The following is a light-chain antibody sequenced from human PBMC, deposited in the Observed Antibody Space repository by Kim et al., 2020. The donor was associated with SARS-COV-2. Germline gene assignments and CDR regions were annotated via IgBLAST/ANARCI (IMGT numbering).Light chain of an antibody. CDR2: NNY. CDR1: SSNIERKY. J-gene: IGLJ3*02. CDR3: AAWDDILSGRV. V-gene: IGLV1-47*01. Sequence: ELTQPPSASGTPGQSVTISCSGSSSNIERKYVYWYQQVPGTAPKVLIYNNYHRPSGVPDRFSGSKSGTSASLDISGLRSEDEADYYCAAWDDILSGRVFGGGTKLTVL.